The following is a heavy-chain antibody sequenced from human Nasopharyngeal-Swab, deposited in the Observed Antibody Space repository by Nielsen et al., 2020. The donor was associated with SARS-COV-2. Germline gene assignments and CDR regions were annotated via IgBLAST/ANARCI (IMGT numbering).Heavy chain of an antibody. CDR3: ASLRADTPDFAY. J-gene: IGHJ4*02. CDR1: GFSISSTF. CDR2: INSAGEG. Sequence: GGSLRLSCAVSGFSISSTFINWVRQAPGKGLEWISLINSAGEGVYGDSVKGRFTISRDNSKNTLYLQMKSLRAEDTGVYYCASLRADTPDFAYWGQGTLVTVSS. V-gene: IGHV3-53*05. D-gene: IGHD2-15*01.